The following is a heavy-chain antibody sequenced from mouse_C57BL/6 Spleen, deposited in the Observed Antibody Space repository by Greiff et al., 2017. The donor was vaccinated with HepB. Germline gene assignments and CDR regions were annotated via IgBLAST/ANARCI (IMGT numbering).Heavy chain of an antibody. CDR1: GYSITSGYY. V-gene: IGHV3-6*01. D-gene: IGHD4-1*01. Sequence: DVQLQESGPGLVKPSQSLSLTCSVTGYSITSGYYWNWIRQFPGNKLEWMGYISYDGSNNYNPSLKNRISITRDTSKNQFFLKLNSVTTEDTATYYCARAGRGFAYWGQGTLVTVSA. CDR3: ARAGRGFAY. J-gene: IGHJ3*01. CDR2: ISYDGSN.